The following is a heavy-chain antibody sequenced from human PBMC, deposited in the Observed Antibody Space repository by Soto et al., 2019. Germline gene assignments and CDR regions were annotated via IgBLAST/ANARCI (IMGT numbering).Heavy chain of an antibody. CDR1: GFTFSSYA. V-gene: IGHV3-23*01. CDR2: ISGSGGST. CDR3: AKDLRYSYDSSGYPSCYFDY. D-gene: IGHD3-22*01. Sequence: GGSLRLSCAASGFTFSSYAMSWVRQAPGKGLEWVSAISGSGGSTYYADSVKGRFTISRDNSKNTLYLQTNSLRAEDTAVYYCAKDLRYSYDSSGYPSCYFDYWGQGTLVTVSS. J-gene: IGHJ4*02.